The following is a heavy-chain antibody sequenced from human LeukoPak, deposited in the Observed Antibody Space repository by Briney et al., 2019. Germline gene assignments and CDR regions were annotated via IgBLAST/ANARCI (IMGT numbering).Heavy chain of an antibody. V-gene: IGHV4-30-4*08. D-gene: IGHD3-22*01. CDR1: GGSISSGDCY. CDR2: ICYSGST. Sequence: SQTLSLTCTVSGGSISSGDCYWSWIRQPPGKGLEWIGYICYSGSTYYNPSLKSRVTISVDTSKNQFSLKLSSVTAADTAVYYCARTEVMDSSGYYYGSFDYWGQGTLVTVSS. CDR3: ARTEVMDSSGYYYGSFDY. J-gene: IGHJ4*02.